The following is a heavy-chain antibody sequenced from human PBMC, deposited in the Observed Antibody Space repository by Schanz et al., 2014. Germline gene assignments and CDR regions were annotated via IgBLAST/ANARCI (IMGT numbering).Heavy chain of an antibody. CDR1: GFSVSSHF. CDR2: IYSGGDT. CDR3: ARKTDSSGTGDY. Sequence: EVRLVESGGGLVQPGGSLRLSCAASGFSVSSHFMTWVRQAPGKGLEWVSLIYSGGDTNYAGSVKGRFTISRDGSKNTLYLQMNSLRAEDTAVYYCARKTDSSGTGDYWGQGTLVTVSS. V-gene: IGHV3-66*01. D-gene: IGHD6-19*01. J-gene: IGHJ4*02.